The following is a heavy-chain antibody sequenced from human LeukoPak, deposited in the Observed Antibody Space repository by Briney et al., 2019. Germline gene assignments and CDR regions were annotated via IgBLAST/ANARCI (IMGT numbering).Heavy chain of an antibody. D-gene: IGHD3-16*02. J-gene: IGHJ3*02. CDR3: AREYYDYVWGSYRSDAFDI. CDR1: GFTFSSYA. V-gene: IGHV3-7*01. Sequence: GGSLRLSCAASGFTFSSYAMSWVRQAPGKGLEWVANIKQDGSEKYYVDSVKGRFTISRDNAKNSLYLQMNSLRAEDTAVYYCAREYYDYVWGSYRSDAFDIWGQGTMVTVSS. CDR2: IKQDGSEK.